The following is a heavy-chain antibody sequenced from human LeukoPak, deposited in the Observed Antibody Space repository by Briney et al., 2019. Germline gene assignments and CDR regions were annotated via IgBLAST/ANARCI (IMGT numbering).Heavy chain of an antibody. CDR2: MNPNSGNT. CDR3: ARIHQNHYGDYGYYYYYYGMDV. J-gene: IGHJ6*02. D-gene: IGHD4-17*01. CDR1: GYTFTSYD. V-gene: IGHV1-8*01. Sequence: GASVNVSCKASGYTFTSYDINWVRQATGQGLEWMGWMNPNSGNTGYAQKFQGRVTMTRNTSISTADMELSSLRSEDTAVYYCARIHQNHYGDYGYYYYYYGMDVWGQGTTVTVSS.